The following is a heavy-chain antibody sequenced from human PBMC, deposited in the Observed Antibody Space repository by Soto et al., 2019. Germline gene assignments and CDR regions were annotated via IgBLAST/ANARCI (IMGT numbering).Heavy chain of an antibody. V-gene: IGHV3-64*02. Sequence: GGSLRLSCAASGFTFSSYAMHWVRQAPGKGLEYVSGISSNGGSTYNADSVKGRFTISRDNSKNTLYLQMGSLRAEDMAVYYCARGRIDTVTTSAFDNWGQGTMVTVSS. D-gene: IGHD4-17*01. J-gene: IGHJ3*02. CDR2: ISSNGGST. CDR3: ARGRIDTVTTSAFDN. CDR1: GFTFSSYA.